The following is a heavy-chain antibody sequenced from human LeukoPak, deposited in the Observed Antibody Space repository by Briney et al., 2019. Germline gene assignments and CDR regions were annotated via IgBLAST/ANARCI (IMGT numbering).Heavy chain of an antibody. CDR1: GFTFSSYA. V-gene: IGHV3-23*03. Sequence: GGSLRLSCAAPGFTFSSYAMSWVRQAPGKGLEWVSVIYSGGSTYYADSVKGRFTISRDNSMNTLYLQMNSLRAEDTAVYYCAKDDRIQTRRYSYNYWGQGTLVTVSS. J-gene: IGHJ4*02. CDR3: AKDDRIQTRRYSYNY. D-gene: IGHD5-18*01. CDR2: IYSGGST.